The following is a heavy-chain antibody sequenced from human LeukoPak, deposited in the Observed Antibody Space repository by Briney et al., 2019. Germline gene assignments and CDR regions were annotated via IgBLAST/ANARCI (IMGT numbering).Heavy chain of an antibody. CDR1: GGSISSGSYY. D-gene: IGHD4-17*01. Sequence: PSETLSLTCTVSGGSISSGSYYWRWLRQPAGKGLEWIGRIYTSGSTMYNPSLKSRVTITMDTSKNQFSLKLTSVTAADTAVYYCAREGRQDYVYFDHWGQGSLVTVSS. CDR2: IYTSGST. J-gene: IGHJ4*02. V-gene: IGHV4-61*02. CDR3: AREGRQDYVYFDH.